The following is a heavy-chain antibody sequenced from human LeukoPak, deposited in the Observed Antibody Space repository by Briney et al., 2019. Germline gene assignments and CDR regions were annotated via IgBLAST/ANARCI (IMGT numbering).Heavy chain of an antibody. Sequence: PGGSLRLSCAASGFTFGGYTMSWVRQAPGKGLQWVSTITSGGDYMYYADPVKGRFTFPRDDSKNSLYLHMNSLRAEDTAVYYCARVSIFGVVIANDYWGQGTVVTVSS. V-gene: IGHV3-21*01. CDR2: ITSGGDYM. CDR1: GFTFGGYT. D-gene: IGHD3-16*02. J-gene: IGHJ4*02. CDR3: ARVSIFGVVIANDY.